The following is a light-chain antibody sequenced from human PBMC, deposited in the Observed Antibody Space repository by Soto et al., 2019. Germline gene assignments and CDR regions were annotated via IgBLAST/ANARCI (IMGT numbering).Light chain of an antibody. CDR2: GAS. J-gene: IGKJ1*01. CDR1: QSVSSSF. Sequence: EIVLTQSPGTLSLSPGERATLSCRASQSVSSSFLAWYQHKPGQAPRLLIYGASSRATGIPDRFSGSGSGTDFTLTISRLEPEDFAVYYCQQYYSSPWTFGQGTQGEIK. V-gene: IGKV3-20*01. CDR3: QQYYSSPWT.